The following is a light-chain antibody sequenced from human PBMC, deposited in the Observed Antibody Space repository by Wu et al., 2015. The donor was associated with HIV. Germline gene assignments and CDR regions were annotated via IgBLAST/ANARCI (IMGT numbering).Light chain of an antibody. CDR3: QQYNNWPQT. CDR2: GAS. J-gene: IGKJ1*01. CDR1: QSVNSN. Sequence: DIVMTQSPATLSVSPGERATLSCRASQSVNSNLAWYQQRPGQAPRLLIYGASTRATGIPARFSGSGSGTEFTLTISSLQSEDFAVYYCQQYNNWPQTFGQGTKVEIK. V-gene: IGKV3-15*01.